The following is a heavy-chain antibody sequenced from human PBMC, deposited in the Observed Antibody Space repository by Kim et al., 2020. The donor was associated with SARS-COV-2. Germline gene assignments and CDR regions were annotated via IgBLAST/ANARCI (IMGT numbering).Heavy chain of an antibody. CDR3: ARPHSGRGEGAWFDP. J-gene: IGHJ5*02. CDR2: FYYGGST. D-gene: IGHD1-26*01. Sequence: SETLSLTCTVSGGSISSGNYFWGWIRQPPGKGLEWIGNFYYGGSTYYSPSLKSRVTMSADTSKNQLSLRLRSVTAADTAVYYCARPHSGRGEGAWFDPWGQGTLVTVSS. CDR1: GGSISSGNYF. V-gene: IGHV4-39*01.